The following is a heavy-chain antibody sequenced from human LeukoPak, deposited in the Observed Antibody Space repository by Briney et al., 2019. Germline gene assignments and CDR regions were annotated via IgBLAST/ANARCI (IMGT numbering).Heavy chain of an antibody. CDR3: ARVDLYYDSGYTQAANDY. D-gene: IGHD3-16*01. CDR1: GYTFTSYG. CDR2: VSAYNGAT. J-gene: IGHJ4*02. Sequence: GASVKVSCKASGYTFTSYGISWVRQAPGQGLEWMGWVSAYNGATNYAQNFQDRVTMTTDTPTTTAYMELRSLRSDDTAVYYCARVDLYYDSGYTQAANDYWGQGTLVTVSS. V-gene: IGHV1-18*01.